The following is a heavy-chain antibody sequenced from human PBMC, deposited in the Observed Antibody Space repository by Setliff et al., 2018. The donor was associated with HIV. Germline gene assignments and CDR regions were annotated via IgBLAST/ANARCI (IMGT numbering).Heavy chain of an antibody. CDR1: GGTFCGYA. D-gene: IGHD2-15*01. CDR3: ARDSHCSGPSCYSGGQFFDY. CDR2: SIPVFGTV. J-gene: IGHJ4*02. Sequence: SVKVSCKAPGGTFCGYAFSWVRQAPGQGFEWMGGSIPVFGTVNYAQKFLGRATITADESTNTSYMELTSLRSEDTAVYFCARDSHCSGPSCYSGGQFFDYWGQGTLVTVSS. V-gene: IGHV1-69*13.